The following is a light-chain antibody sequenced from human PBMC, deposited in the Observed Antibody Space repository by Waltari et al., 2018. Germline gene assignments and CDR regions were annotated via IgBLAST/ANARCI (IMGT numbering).Light chain of an antibody. V-gene: IGKV1-39*01. CDR3: QQSYSTPPFT. CDR2: AAS. CDR1: QSISSY. J-gene: IGKJ3*01. Sequence: DIQMTQSPSSLSASVGDRVTITCRASQSISSYLNWYQQKPGKAPKLLIYAASSFQSGVPSRFSGSGSGTDFTLTISSLQPEDFATYYCQQSYSTPPFTFGPGTKVDIK.